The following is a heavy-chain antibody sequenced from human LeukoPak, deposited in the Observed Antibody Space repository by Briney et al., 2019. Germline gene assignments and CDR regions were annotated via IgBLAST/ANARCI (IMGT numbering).Heavy chain of an antibody. V-gene: IGHV1-2*02. D-gene: IGHD5-12*01. CDR1: GYIFTGYY. CDR2: INPNSGGT. J-gene: IGHJ6*03. Sequence: ASVKVSCKASGYIFTGYYMHWVRQAPGQGPEWMGWINPNSGGTNSAQKFQGRVTITADKSTSTAYMELSSLRSEDTAVYYCGRGARPLHYYYYMDVWGKGTTVTVSS. CDR3: GRGARPLHYYYYMDV.